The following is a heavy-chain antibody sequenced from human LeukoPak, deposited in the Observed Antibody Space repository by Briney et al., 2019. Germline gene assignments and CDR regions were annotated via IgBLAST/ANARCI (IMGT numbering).Heavy chain of an antibody. Sequence: SETLSLTCTVSGGSISSSSYYWGWIRQPPGKGLEWIGGIYYSGSTYQNPSLKSRVTISVDTSKNQFSLKLSSVTAADTAVFYCARGIAARYDVFDIWGQGTMVTVSS. CDR3: ARGIAARYDVFDI. V-gene: IGHV4-39*01. CDR1: GGSISSSSYY. D-gene: IGHD6-6*01. CDR2: IYYSGST. J-gene: IGHJ3*02.